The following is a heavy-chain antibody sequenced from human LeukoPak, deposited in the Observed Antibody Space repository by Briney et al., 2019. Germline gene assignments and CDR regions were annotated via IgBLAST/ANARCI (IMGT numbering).Heavy chain of an antibody. Sequence: PSETLSLTCAVYGGSFSGYYWSWIRQPPGKGLEWIGEINHSGSTNYNPSLKSRVTISVDTSKNQFSLKLSSVTAADTAVYYCARGIPRAYIWGQGTMVTVSS. CDR1: GGSFSGYY. CDR2: INHSGST. V-gene: IGHV4-34*01. CDR3: ARGIPRAYI. J-gene: IGHJ3*02. D-gene: IGHD2-2*02.